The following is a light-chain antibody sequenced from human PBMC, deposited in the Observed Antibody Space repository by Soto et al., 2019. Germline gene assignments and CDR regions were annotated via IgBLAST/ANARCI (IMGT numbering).Light chain of an antibody. V-gene: IGLV2-14*01. CDR1: STDVGSHNY. CDR3: SSYTTNNTVV. CDR2: EVN. J-gene: IGLJ2*01. Sequence: QSALTQPASVSESPGQSISLSCGGTSTDVGSHNYVSWYQQHPGKAPKLIIFEVNNRPSGVSHRFSGSKSGNTASLTISDLQGGDEADYDCSSYTTNNTVVFGGGTKLTVL.